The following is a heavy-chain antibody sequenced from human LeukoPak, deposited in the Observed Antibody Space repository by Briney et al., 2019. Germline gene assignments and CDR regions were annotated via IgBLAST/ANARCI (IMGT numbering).Heavy chain of an antibody. J-gene: IGHJ4*02. CDR1: GGSISSYY. CDR3: ARAGIIGYCSSTSCSGDYFDY. D-gene: IGHD2-2*01. V-gene: IGHV4-4*07. CDR2: IYTSGST. Sequence: SQTLSLTCTVSGGSISSYYWSWIRQPAGKGLEWIGRIYTSGSTNYNPSLKSRVTMSVDTSKNQFSLKLSSVTAADTAVYYCARAGIIGYCSSTSCSGDYFDYWGQGTLVTVSS.